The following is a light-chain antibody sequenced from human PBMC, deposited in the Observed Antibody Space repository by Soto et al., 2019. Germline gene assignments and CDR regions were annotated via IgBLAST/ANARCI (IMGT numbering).Light chain of an antibody. CDR1: QSFSSSY. CDR3: QQYGTSIT. V-gene: IGKV3-20*01. Sequence: EIVLTQSPGTLSLSPGERATLSCRASQSFSSSYLAWYQQKPGQAPRLLIYGASSRATGIPDRFSGSGSGTDFTLTISRREPEDCAVYYCQQYGTSITFGQGTRLEI. CDR2: GAS. J-gene: IGKJ5*01.